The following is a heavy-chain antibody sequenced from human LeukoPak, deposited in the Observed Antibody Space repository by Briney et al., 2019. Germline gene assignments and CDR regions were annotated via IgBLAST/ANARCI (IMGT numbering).Heavy chain of an antibody. CDR2: IRSKVSNYAT. Sequence: PGGSLRLSCAASGFTFSGSAMHWVRQASGKGLEWVARIRSKVSNYATAYGASVNGRFTISRDDSKNTAYLQMNSLTTEDTAVYYCTTEREHDAFDIWGPGTLLTVSS. CDR1: GFTFSGSA. J-gene: IGHJ3*02. V-gene: IGHV3-73*01. CDR3: TTEREHDAFDI. D-gene: IGHD5-24*01.